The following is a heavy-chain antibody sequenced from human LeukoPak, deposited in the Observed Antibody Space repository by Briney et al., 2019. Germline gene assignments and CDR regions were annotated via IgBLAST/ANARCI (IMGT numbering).Heavy chain of an antibody. V-gene: IGHV3-30*02. Sequence: GGSLRLSCVASGLTFSSDVIHGVRQAPGKGLEWVAFIRYDGSNKCYADSVKGRFTISRDNAKNTLYLQMNSLRAEDTAVYYCASARWSTSNYDYWGQGTLVTVSS. D-gene: IGHD4-23*01. CDR1: GLTFSSDV. CDR2: IRYDGSNK. J-gene: IGHJ4*02. CDR3: ASARWSTSNYDY.